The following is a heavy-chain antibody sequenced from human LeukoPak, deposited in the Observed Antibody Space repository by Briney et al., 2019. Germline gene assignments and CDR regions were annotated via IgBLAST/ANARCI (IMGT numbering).Heavy chain of an antibody. CDR1: GGSFSGYY. CDR3: ARTYYGDNWFDP. D-gene: IGHD3-10*01. CDR2: INHSGST. J-gene: IGHJ5*02. Sequence: SETLSLTCAVYGGSFSGYYWSWIRQPPGKGLEWIGEINHSGSTNYNPSLKSRVTISVDTSKNQFSLQLSSVTATDTAVYYCARTYYGDNWFDPWGQGTLVTVSS. V-gene: IGHV4-34*01.